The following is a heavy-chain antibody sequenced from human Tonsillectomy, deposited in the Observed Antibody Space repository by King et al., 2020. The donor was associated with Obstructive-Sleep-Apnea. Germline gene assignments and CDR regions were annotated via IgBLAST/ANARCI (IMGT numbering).Heavy chain of an antibody. D-gene: IGHD5-18*01. J-gene: IGHJ4*02. Sequence: QLQESGAGLVKPSGTLSLTCAVSGGSISSSNWWSGVRQPPGKGLEWIGEIFNIGTTNYNPSLKSRVTISVDKSKNQFSLKLSSVTAADTAVYYCARDSSGYSYEDYWGQGTLVTVSS. V-gene: IGHV4-4*02. CDR2: IFNIGTT. CDR3: ARDSSGYSYEDY. CDR1: GGSISSSNW.